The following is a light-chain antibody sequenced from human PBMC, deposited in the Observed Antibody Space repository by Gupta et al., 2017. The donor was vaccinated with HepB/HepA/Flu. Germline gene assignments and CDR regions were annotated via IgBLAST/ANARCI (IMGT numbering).Light chain of an antibody. CDR1: QFINIY. CDR2: AAS. CDR3: QQSYNAPT. Sequence: DIQLTQSPSSLSAYVGDRVTISCRPTQFINIYLSWYQQKPGKAPKLLIYAASNLQSGVPSRFSGSGSGTDFTLTISSLQPEDSATYYCQQSYNAPTFGGGTKVEIK. J-gene: IGKJ4*01. V-gene: IGKV1-39*01.